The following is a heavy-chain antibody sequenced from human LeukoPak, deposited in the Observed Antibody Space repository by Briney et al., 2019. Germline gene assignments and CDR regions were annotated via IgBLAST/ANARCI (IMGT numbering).Heavy chain of an antibody. V-gene: IGHV4-31*03. CDR1: GGSISSGGYY. CDR2: IYYSGST. D-gene: IGHD3-22*01. J-gene: IGHJ4*02. CDR3: ARSRQDYYDSSGYNY. Sequence: SETLSLTCTVSGGSISSGGYYWSWIRQHPGKVLEWIGYIYYSGSTYYNPSLKSRVTISVDMSKNQFSLKLSSVTAADTAVYYCARSRQDYYDSSGYNYWGQGTLVTVSS.